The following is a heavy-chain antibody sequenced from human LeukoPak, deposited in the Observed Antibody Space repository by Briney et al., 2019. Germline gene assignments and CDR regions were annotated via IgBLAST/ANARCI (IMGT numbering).Heavy chain of an antibody. D-gene: IGHD4-17*01. V-gene: IGHV3-30*04. CDR3: ARGGATVTWGFFDY. CDR2: ISDEGSNK. Sequence: GRSLRLSCAASGFTFNSYAMHWVRQAPGKGLEWVAAISDEGSNKYYADSMKGRFTISRDSSKNTLYLQMNSLRVEDTAVYYCARGGATVTWGFFDYWGQGTLVTVSS. J-gene: IGHJ4*02. CDR1: GFTFNSYA.